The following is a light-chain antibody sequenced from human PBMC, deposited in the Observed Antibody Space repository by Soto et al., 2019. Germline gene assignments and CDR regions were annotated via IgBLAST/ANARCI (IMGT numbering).Light chain of an antibody. Sequence: EIVMTQSPATLSGSPGERVTLSCRASQSVSTNVAWYQQKPGQAPRLLLYGASTRATGLPARFSGSGSGTEFTLTISSLQSEDFATYYCQRSYGSPPWTFGQGTKVEIK. V-gene: IGKV3-15*01. CDR1: QSVSTN. J-gene: IGKJ1*01. CDR2: GAS. CDR3: QRSYGSPPWT.